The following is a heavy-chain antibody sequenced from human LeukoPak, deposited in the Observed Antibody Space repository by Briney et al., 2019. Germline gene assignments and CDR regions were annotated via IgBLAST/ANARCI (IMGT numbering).Heavy chain of an antibody. D-gene: IGHD6-19*01. Sequence: PSQTLSLTCTVSGGSISSGDYYWSWIRQPPGKGLEWIGYIYYSGSTYYNPSLKSRVTISVDTSKNQFSLKLSSVTAADTAVYYCARDRRIPGWLPIYINNYYYYGMDVWGQGTTVTVSS. CDR1: GGSISSGDYY. V-gene: IGHV4-30-4*01. CDR3: ARDRRIPGWLPIYINNYYYYGMDV. J-gene: IGHJ6*02. CDR2: IYYSGST.